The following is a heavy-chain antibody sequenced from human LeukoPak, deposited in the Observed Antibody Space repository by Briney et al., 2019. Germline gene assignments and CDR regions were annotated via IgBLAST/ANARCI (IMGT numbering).Heavy chain of an antibody. D-gene: IGHD3-3*01. V-gene: IGHV3-7*03. CDR1: GFTFSSYW. CDR2: IKQDGSET. CDR3: ARDQGVLRFLEWLSGPGTTDY. Sequence: PGGSLRLSCAASGFTFSSYWMSWVRQAPGKGLEWVANIKQDGSETHYVDSVKGRFTISRVNAKNSLYLQMSSLRAEDTAVYYCARDQGVLRFLEWLSGPGTTDYWGQGTLVTVSS. J-gene: IGHJ4*02.